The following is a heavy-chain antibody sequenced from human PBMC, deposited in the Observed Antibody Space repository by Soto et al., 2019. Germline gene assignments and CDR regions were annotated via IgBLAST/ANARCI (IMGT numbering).Heavy chain of an antibody. CDR1: GGSFSGYY. Sequence: QVQLQQWGAGLLKPSETLSLTCAVYGGSFSGYYWRWIRQPPGKGLEWIGEINHSGNTNYNPSLKSRVTISIDTSQTPFALKLSSVAAADTAVYYFAPDYGVFSEHFQQWGQGTLVSVSS. CDR3: APDYGVFSEHFQQ. V-gene: IGHV4-34*01. CDR2: INHSGNT. J-gene: IGHJ1*01. D-gene: IGHD3-10*01.